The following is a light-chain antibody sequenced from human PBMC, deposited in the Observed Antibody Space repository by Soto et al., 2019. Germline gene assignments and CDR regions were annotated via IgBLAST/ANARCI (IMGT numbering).Light chain of an antibody. J-gene: IGKJ1*01. V-gene: IGKV3-20*01. CDR1: QSVSNNY. Sequence: EIVLTQSPGTLSLSPGERATLSCRASQSVSNNYLAWYQQKPGQAPRLLIYGATNRATGVPDRFSGSGSGTDFNLSISRLEPEDIAVYYCQQYGSSGTFGQGTKVEIK. CDR2: GAT. CDR3: QQYGSSGT.